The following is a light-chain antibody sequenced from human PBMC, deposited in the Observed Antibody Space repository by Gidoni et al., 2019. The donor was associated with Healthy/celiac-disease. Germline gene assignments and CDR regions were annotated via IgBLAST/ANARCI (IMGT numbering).Light chain of an antibody. J-gene: IGKJ1*01. CDR2: GAS. V-gene: IGKV3-15*01. CDR1: QSVSSN. CDR3: QQYNNWPLCT. Sequence: EITRKPSPATRSVSPAERAALSCRARQSVSSNLAWYQQKPGQAPRLLIYGASTTATGIPARFSVSGSGTEFTLTISSLQSEAFAVYYCQQYNNWPLCTFGQGTKVEIK.